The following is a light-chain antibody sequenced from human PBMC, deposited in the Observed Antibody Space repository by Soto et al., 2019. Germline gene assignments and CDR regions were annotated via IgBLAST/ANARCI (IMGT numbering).Light chain of an antibody. CDR3: QQYDNLPLI. CDR1: QTVNSDY. Sequence: EIVFTQSPGTLSLSPGETATLSCRASQTVNSDYLAWFQQKPGQAPRLLIYGASSRATGIPDRFSGSGSGTDFTFTISSLQPEDFATYYCQQYDNLPLIFGQGTRLEIK. CDR2: GAS. V-gene: IGKV3-20*01. J-gene: IGKJ5*01.